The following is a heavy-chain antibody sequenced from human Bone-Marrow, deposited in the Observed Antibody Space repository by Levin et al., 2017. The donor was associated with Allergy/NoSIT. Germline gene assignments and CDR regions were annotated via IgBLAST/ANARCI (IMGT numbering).Heavy chain of an antibody. CDR2: VFYVGGT. V-gene: IGHV4-59*01. Sequence: ASETLSLTCNVAGATIGSFYWSWIRQSPWKGLEWIGYVFYVGGTAYNPSLNGRATISIDTSKKQFSLKLSSVTAADTAIYYCALLRRDETYWGQGSLVTVSS. CDR1: GATIGSFY. D-gene: IGHD5-24*01. CDR3: ALLRRDETY. J-gene: IGHJ4*02.